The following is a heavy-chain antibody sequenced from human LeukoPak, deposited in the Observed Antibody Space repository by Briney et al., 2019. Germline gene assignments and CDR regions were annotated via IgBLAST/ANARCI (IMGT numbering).Heavy chain of an antibody. J-gene: IGHJ5*02. D-gene: IGHD2-21*02. Sequence: SETLCLTCTVSGGSISSYYWSWIRQPPGKGLEWIGYMYYSGSTNYNPSLKSRVTISVDTSNNQFSLKLSSVTAADTAVYYCARRVTSNWFDPWGQGTLVTVSS. CDR3: ARRVTSNWFDP. CDR2: MYYSGST. V-gene: IGHV4-59*08. CDR1: GGSISSYY.